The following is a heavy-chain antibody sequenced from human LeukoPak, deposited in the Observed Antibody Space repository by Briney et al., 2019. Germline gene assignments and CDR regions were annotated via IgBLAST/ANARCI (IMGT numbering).Heavy chain of an antibody. D-gene: IGHD1-26*01. V-gene: IGHV1-69*15. CDR1: GGTFTSYA. CDR3: ARKLRLGGNWFDP. Sequence: VASVKVSRKTSGGTFTSYAITWVRQAPGQGLEWMGKIIPISGTTNYAQKFQGRVTFTADESTSTAYMELSSLRSEDTALYYCARKLRLGGNWFDPWGQGTLVTVSS. CDR2: IIPISGTT. J-gene: IGHJ5*02.